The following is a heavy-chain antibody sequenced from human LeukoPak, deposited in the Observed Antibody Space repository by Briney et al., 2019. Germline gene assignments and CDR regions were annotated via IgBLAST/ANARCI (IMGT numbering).Heavy chain of an antibody. CDR3: TRGSSTWYHQAY. CDR2: IRSKAYGATT. J-gene: IGHJ4*02. Sequence: GGSLRLSCTASGFTFGDYAMSWVRQAPGKGLEWVGFIRSKAYGATTEYAASVKGRFTISRDDSKSIAYLQMNSLKTEDTALYYCTRGSSTWYHQAYWGQGSLVTVSS. D-gene: IGHD6-13*01. CDR1: GFTFGDYA. V-gene: IGHV3-49*04.